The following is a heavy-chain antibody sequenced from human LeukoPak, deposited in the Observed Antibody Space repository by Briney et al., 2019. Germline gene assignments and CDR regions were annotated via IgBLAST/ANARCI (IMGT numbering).Heavy chain of an antibody. V-gene: IGHV4-38-2*02. D-gene: IGHD3-10*01. CDR2: IYHSGRT. CDR1: GYSISSGYY. CDR3: ARTQAGSGGHYNIVPFFDY. Sequence: PSETLSLTCTVSGYSISSGYYWGWIRPPPGKGLEWIGSIYHSGRTFYNPSLKSRVTISVDTSKNQFSLKLSSVTAADTAVYYCARTQAGSGGHYNIVPFFDYWAQGTLVTVSS. J-gene: IGHJ4*02.